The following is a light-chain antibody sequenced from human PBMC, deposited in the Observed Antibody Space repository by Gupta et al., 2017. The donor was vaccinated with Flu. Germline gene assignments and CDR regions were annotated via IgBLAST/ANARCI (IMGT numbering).Light chain of an antibody. Sequence: DVQMTQSPSSLSASVGDRVTITCRARQSINNYLNWYQQKPGEAPKLLIYASSNLQSGVPSRFSGSGSGTDFTLTISNLQPEDFATYYCQQTYSFGGGTKERSN. CDR3: QQTYS. CDR1: QSINNY. J-gene: IGKJ4*01. V-gene: IGKV1-39*01. CDR2: ASS.